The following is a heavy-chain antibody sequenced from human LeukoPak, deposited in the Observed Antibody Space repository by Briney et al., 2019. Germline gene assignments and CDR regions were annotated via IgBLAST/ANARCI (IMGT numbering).Heavy chain of an antibody. J-gene: IGHJ4*02. CDR3: ARARRGTFARCYIDY. V-gene: IGHV3-53*01. CDR2: IYSGGST. D-gene: IGHD3-16*01. CDR1: GFTVSSNY. Sequence: VGSLRLSCAASGFTVSSNYMSWVRQAPGKGLEWVSVIYSGGSTYYADSVKGRFTISRDNSKNTLYLQMNSLRAEDTAVYYCARARRGTFARCYIDYWGQGTLVTVSS.